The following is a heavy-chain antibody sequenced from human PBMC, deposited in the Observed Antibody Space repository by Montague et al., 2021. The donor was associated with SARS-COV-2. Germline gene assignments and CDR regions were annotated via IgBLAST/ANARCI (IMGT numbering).Heavy chain of an antibody. V-gene: IGHV3-30-3*01. CDR2: ISHDGSNK. J-gene: IGHJ4*02. CDR1: GFSFSSFT. Sequence: SLRLSCAVSGFSFSSFTLHWVRQAPGKGLEWVALISHDGSNKNYADSLKGRFTISRDNSKNTLYLQMSSLRAEDTAVYYCARGGHPHQLVYYWGQGTLVTVSS. CDR3: ARGGHPHQLVYY. D-gene: IGHD2-2*01.